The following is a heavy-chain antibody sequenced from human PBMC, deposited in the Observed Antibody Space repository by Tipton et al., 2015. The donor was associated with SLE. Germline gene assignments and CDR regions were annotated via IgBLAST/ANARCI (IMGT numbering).Heavy chain of an antibody. V-gene: IGHV4-39*07. Sequence: TLSLTCTVSGGSISSSSYYWDWIRQPPGKGLEWIGSIYYSGSTYYNPSLKSRVTISVDTSKNQFSLKLSSVTAADTAVYYCARQGGWYYWYFDLWGRGTLVTVSS. CDR1: GGSISSSSYY. CDR2: IYYSGST. CDR3: ARQGGWYYWYFDL. D-gene: IGHD6-19*01. J-gene: IGHJ2*01.